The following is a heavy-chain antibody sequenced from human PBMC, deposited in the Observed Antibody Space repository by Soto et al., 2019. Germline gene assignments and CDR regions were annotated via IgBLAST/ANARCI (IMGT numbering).Heavy chain of an antibody. CDR3: AKDSGYDFAESNY. CDR1: GFTFSNYA. D-gene: IGHD5-12*01. V-gene: IGHV3-23*01. Sequence: GGSLRLSCAASGFTFSNYAMSCVRQAPGQGLEWVSTISGSGRSTFYADSVKGRFTIYRDNSKNTLFLQMNSLRADDTAVYYCAKDSGYDFAESNYWGQGTLVTVSS. CDR2: ISGSGRST. J-gene: IGHJ4*02.